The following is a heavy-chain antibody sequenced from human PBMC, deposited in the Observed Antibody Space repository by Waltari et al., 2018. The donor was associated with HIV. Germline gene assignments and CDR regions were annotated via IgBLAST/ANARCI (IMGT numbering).Heavy chain of an antibody. V-gene: IGHV4-39*01. CDR3: ARHALRVGAAYWNFDL. D-gene: IGHD1-26*01. J-gene: IGHJ2*01. CDR1: AGSVSSRSYF. CDR2: IYYTGRA. Sequence: QLQLQASGPGLVKRSETMSLTRAVSAGSVSSRSYFWAWIRQPPGKGLEWVGRIYYTGRAYYNPSLKSRVTISVDTSKNQFSLKVTSVTAADTAVYYCARHALRVGAAYWNFDLWGRGTLVTVSS.